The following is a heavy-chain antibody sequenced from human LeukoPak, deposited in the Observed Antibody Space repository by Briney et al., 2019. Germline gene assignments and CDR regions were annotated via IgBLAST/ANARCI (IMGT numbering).Heavy chain of an antibody. CDR2: IRYDGSNK. J-gene: IGHJ4*02. CDR1: GFTFSSYG. CDR3: AKDQGSSWYRVFDY. V-gene: IGHV3-30*02. Sequence: GGSLTLSCAASGFTFSSYGMHGVRQAPGKGLVWVAFIRYDGSNKYYADSVKGRFTISRDNSKNTLYLQMNSLRAEETAVYYCAKDQGSSWYRVFDYWGEGTLVTVSS. D-gene: IGHD6-13*01.